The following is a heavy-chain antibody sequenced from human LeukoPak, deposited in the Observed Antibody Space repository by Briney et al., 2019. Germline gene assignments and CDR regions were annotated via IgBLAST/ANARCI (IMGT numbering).Heavy chain of an antibody. Sequence: GGSLRLSCAASGFTFSSYAMSWVRQAPGKGLEWVSAISGSGGSTYYADSVKGRFTISRDNSKNTLYLQMNSLRAEDTAVYYCARQYCGGGRCGAYNWFDPWGQGTLVTVSS. V-gene: IGHV3-23*01. CDR1: GFTFSSYA. D-gene: IGHD2-15*01. CDR2: ISGSGGST. J-gene: IGHJ5*02. CDR3: ARQYCGGGRCGAYNWFDP.